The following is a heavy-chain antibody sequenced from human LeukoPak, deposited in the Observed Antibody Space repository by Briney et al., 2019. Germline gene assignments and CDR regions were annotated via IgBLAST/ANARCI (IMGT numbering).Heavy chain of an antibody. CDR2: FDPEDDER. CDR3: ATELRSGYFDY. CDR1: GYVLSELS. V-gene: IGHV1-24*01. D-gene: IGHD3-22*01. Sequence: ASVKVSCKLSGYVLSELSMHWVRQAPGKGLEWMGGFDPEDDERIYAQKFQDRVTMTEDTSTDTAHMELSSLRSEDTAVYYCATELRSGYFDYWGQGTLVTVSS. J-gene: IGHJ4*02.